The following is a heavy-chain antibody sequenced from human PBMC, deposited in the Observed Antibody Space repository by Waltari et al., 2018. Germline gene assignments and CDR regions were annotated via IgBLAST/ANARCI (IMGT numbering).Heavy chain of an antibody. J-gene: IGHJ4*02. CDR2: ISGSGGST. CDR3: AKPSWEWELPGDY. V-gene: IGHV3-23*01. D-gene: IGHD1-26*01. CDR1: GFTFSSYA. Sequence: EVQMLESGGGLVQPGGSLRLSCAASGFTFSSYAMSWVGQAPGKGLEWVSAISGSGGSTYYADSVKGRFTISRDNSKNTLYLQMNSLRAEDTAVYYCAKPSWEWELPGDYWGQGTLVTVSS.